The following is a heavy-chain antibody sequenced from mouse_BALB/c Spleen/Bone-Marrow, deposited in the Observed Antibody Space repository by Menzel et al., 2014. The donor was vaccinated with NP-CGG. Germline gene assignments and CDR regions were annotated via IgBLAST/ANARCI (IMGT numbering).Heavy chain of an antibody. J-gene: IGHJ2*01. Sequence: VQLKHSGPGLVKPSQSLSLTCTVTGYSIXSDYAWNWIRQFPGNKLEWMGYMSSSGSTSYRPSLKSRISITRDTSKNQFFLQLNSVTAEDTGTYYCARDYYGSSYFDYWGQGTTLTVSS. CDR1: GYSIXSDYA. D-gene: IGHD1-1*01. CDR3: ARDYYGSSYFDY. V-gene: IGHV3-2*02. CDR2: MSSSGST.